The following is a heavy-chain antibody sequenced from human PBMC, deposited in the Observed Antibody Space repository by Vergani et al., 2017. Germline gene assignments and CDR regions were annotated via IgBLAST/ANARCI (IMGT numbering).Heavy chain of an antibody. Sequence: QVHLVESGGGVVQPGRSLRLSCVVSGFTSSYYGMHWVRQAPGKGLEWVAVISYDGTQKYYADSVKGRFTISRDNSKSTLYLQMNSLRTEDTAVYYCATERCGTAGCLVGYFREWGQGTLVTVSS. CDR3: ATERCGTAGCLVGYFRE. CDR1: GFTSSYYG. CDR2: ISYDGTQK. D-gene: IGHD1-1*01. J-gene: IGHJ1*01. V-gene: IGHV3-30*03.